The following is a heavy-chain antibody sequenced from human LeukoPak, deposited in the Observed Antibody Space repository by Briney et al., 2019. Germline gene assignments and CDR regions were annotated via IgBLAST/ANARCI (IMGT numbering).Heavy chain of an antibody. D-gene: IGHD2-2*01. CDR3: AKMPSDAFDI. CDR2: TRYDGSNK. Sequence: GGSLRLSCAASGFTFSSYGMHWVRQAPGKGLEWVAFTRYDGSNKYYADSVKGRFTISRDNSKNTLYLQMNSLRAEDTAVYCCAKMPSDAFDIWGQGTMVTVSS. V-gene: IGHV3-30*02. CDR1: GFTFSSYG. J-gene: IGHJ3*02.